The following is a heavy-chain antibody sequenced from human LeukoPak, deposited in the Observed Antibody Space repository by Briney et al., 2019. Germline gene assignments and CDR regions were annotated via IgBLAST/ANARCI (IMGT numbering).Heavy chain of an antibody. V-gene: IGHV3-7*01. CDR1: GFTFSSYW. CDR3: ARDTTYYYDSSGYYYGSEFDY. D-gene: IGHD3-22*01. CDR2: IKQDGSEK. Sequence: QSGGSLRLSCAASGFTFSSYWMSWVRQAPGKGLEWVANIKQDGSEKYYVDSVKGRFTISRDNAKNSLYLQMNSLRAEHTAVYYCARDTTYYYDSSGYYYGSEFDYWGQGTLVTVSS. J-gene: IGHJ4*02.